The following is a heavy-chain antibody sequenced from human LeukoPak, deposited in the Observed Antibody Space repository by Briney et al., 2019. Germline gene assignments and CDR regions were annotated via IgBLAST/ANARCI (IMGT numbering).Heavy chain of an antibody. CDR1: GFTFSSYA. V-gene: IGHV3-30-3*01. Sequence: GGSLRLSCAASGFTFSSYAMHWVRQAPGKGLEWVAVISYDGSNKYYADTVKGRFTTSRDNSKNTLYLQMNSLRAEDTAVYYCAKDWGNWYFDLWGRGTLVTVSS. CDR2: ISYDGSNK. CDR3: AKDWGNWYFDL. J-gene: IGHJ2*01. D-gene: IGHD7-27*01.